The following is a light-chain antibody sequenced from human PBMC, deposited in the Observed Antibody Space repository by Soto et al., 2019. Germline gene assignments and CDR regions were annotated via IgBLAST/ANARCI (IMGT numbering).Light chain of an antibody. V-gene: IGKV4-1*01. CDR3: QQYYTIPIT. CDR1: QTVLFASNNKNY. J-gene: IGKJ4*01. Sequence: DILLTQSPDSLAVSLGESATINCKSSQTVLFASNNKNYLAWYQQKPGQAPKLLIYWASARESGVPDRFSGSGSETDFNFTITSLQAEDVAVYYCQQYYTIPITFXGGTKVDIK. CDR2: WAS.